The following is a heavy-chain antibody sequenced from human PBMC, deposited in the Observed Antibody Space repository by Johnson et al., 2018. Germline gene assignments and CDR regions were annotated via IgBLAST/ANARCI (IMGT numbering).Heavy chain of an antibody. CDR1: GFTFSRYG. CDR3: AKDGWELLAFDI. J-gene: IGHJ3*02. CDR2: ISYDGSNK. V-gene: IGHV3-30*18. Sequence: QVQLVEAGGGVVQPGRSLRLPCAASGFTFSRYGMHGVRQAPGKGLQWVAVISYDGSNKYYADSVKGRVTISRDNSKNTLYLQMNSLRAEDTAVYYCAKDGWELLAFDIWGQGTMVTVSS. D-gene: IGHD1-26*01.